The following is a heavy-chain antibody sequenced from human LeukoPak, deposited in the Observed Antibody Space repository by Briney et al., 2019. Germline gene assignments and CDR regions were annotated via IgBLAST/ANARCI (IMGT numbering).Heavy chain of an antibody. J-gene: IGHJ5*02. CDR2: LSSGGRST. CDR3: AKDRGVGVSNWFDP. Sequence: GGSLGLSCAASGFTFSNFAMSWVRQAPGKGLQWVSGLSSGGRSTFYTDSVKGRFTISRDNSKNTLYLQMNSLRADDTAVYYCAKDRGVGVSNWFDPWGQGTLVTVSS. CDR1: GFTFSNFA. V-gene: IGHV3-23*01. D-gene: IGHD3-10*01.